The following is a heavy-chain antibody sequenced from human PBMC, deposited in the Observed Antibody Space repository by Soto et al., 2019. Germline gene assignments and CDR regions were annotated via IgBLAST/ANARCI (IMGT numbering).Heavy chain of an antibody. D-gene: IGHD3-10*01. V-gene: IGHV3-30*03. CDR3: VGGQYYFDY. CDR2: ISYDGSNK. J-gene: IGHJ4*02. CDR1: GFPFTSYG. Sequence: QVQLVESGGGVVQPGRSLRLSCAASGFPFTSYGMRWVREGPGKGLEWVAVISYDGSNKFYADSVKGRFTISRDNSKNTLYRQMNSLRPEDTALYYCVGGQYYFDYRGQGTLVIVSS.